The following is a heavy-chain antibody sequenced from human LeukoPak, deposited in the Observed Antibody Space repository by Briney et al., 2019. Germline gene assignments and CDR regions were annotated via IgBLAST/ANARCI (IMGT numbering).Heavy chain of an antibody. V-gene: IGHV3-74*01. CDR2: IKNDGSGT. D-gene: IGHD5-18*01. CDR1: GFTFSNYW. Sequence: GGSLRLSCAASGFTFSNYWMHWVRQAPGKGLVWVSRIKNDGSGTIYADSMKGRFTISRDNAKNTLYLRMNSLRAEDTAVYYCARNPSTSMEFWGQGTLVTVSS. CDR3: ARNPSTSMEF. J-gene: IGHJ4*02.